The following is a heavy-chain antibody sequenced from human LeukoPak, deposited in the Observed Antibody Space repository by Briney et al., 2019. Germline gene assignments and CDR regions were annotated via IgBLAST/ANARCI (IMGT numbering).Heavy chain of an antibody. Sequence: SVKVSCKASGGTFSSYAISWVRQAPGQGLEWMGRIIPILGIANYAQKFQGRVTITADKSTSTAYMELSSLRSEDTAVYYCAKDYDFWSGYSTNDYWGQGTLVTVSS. D-gene: IGHD3-3*01. CDR3: AKDYDFWSGYSTNDY. CDR2: IIPILGIA. CDR1: GGTFSSYA. V-gene: IGHV1-69*04. J-gene: IGHJ4*02.